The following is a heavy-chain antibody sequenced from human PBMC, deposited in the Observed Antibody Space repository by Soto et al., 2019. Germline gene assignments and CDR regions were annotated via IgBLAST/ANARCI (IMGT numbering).Heavy chain of an antibody. V-gene: IGHV4-31*03. J-gene: IGHJ6*02. CDR2: IYYSGST. D-gene: IGHD3-3*01. CDR1: GGSVSSGSYY. Sequence: QVQLQESGPGLVKPSETLSLTCTVSGGSVSSGSYYWSWIRQPPGKGLEWIGYIYYSGSTYYNPSLKSRVTISVDTSKNQFSLKLSSVTAADTAVYYCARDTVYDFWSGYPDVWGQGTTVTVSS. CDR3: ARDTVYDFWSGYPDV.